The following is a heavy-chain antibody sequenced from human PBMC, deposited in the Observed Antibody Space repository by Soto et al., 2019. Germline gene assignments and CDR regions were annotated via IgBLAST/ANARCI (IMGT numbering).Heavy chain of an antibody. V-gene: IGHV1-18*01. D-gene: IGHD3-10*01. CDR1: GYTFTTFG. Sequence: ASVKVSCKASGYTFTTFGISWVRQAPGQGLEWMGWINPYNGNTNYAQKLQGRVTMTTDTSTSTAYMELRSLRSDDTAVYYCARDLAAVPTNYYYYYGMDVWGQGTTVTVTS. CDR2: INPYNGNT. J-gene: IGHJ6*02. CDR3: ARDLAAVPTNYYYYYGMDV.